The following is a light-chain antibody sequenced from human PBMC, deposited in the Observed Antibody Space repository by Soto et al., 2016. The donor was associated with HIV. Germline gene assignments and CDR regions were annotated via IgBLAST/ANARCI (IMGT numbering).Light chain of an antibody. J-gene: IGKJ4*01. CDR2: TTS. Sequence: DIQMTQSPSSLSASVGDRVTITCQASQDISNYLNWYQQKPGKAPVLLISTTSSLQSGVASRFSGSGSGAEFTLTISNLQPEDFATYYCQQSYTTPLTFGGGTKVEIK. CDR3: QQSYTTPLT. CDR1: QDISNY. V-gene: IGKV1-39*01.